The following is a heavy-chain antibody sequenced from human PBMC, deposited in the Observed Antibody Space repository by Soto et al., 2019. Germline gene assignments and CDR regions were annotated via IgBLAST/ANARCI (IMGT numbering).Heavy chain of an antibody. CDR1: GFTFSSYA. CDR2: ISGSGGST. Sequence: EVQLLESGGGLVQPGGSLRLSCVASGFTFSSYAMSWVRQAQGKGLEWVSGISGSGGSTYYADSVKGRFTISRGNSKNTLYLQMNSLRAEDTAVYYCAKDRKSGSGWYWDYWGQGSLVTVSS. V-gene: IGHV3-23*01. D-gene: IGHD6-19*01. CDR3: AKDRKSGSGWYWDY. J-gene: IGHJ4*02.